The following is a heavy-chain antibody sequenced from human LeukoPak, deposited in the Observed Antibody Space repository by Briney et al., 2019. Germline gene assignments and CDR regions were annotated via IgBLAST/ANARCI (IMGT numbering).Heavy chain of an antibody. Sequence: GGSLRLSCAASGFTFSNYGMHWVRQAPGKGLEWVAVIGSDGRTDYYADPVKGRFTISRDSSKNMMYLQMNSLRTEDTAVYYCARGKVAVAATDDAFEIWGQGTIVTVSS. V-gene: IGHV3-30*03. CDR3: ARGKVAVAATDDAFEI. J-gene: IGHJ3*02. CDR1: GFTFSNYG. D-gene: IGHD6-19*01. CDR2: IGSDGRTD.